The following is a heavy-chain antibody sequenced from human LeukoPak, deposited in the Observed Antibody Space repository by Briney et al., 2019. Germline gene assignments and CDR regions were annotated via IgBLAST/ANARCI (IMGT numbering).Heavy chain of an antibody. Sequence: ASVKVSCKASGYTFTGYYMHWVRQAPGQGLEWMGWINPNSGGTNYAQKFQGRVTMTRDTSISTACMELSRLRSDDTAVYYCGSEISGEQQLVEDVFDYWGQGTLVTVSS. CDR1: GYTFTGYY. D-gene: IGHD6-13*01. CDR3: GSEISGEQQLVEDVFDY. CDR2: INPNSGGT. V-gene: IGHV1-2*02. J-gene: IGHJ4*02.